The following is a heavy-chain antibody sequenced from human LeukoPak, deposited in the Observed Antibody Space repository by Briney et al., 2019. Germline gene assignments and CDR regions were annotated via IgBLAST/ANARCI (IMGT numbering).Heavy chain of an antibody. D-gene: IGHD3-10*01. CDR3: ARGLFGSSGTYRMDV. V-gene: IGHV4-39*07. CDR1: GGSISSSSYY. CDR2: IYYSGST. J-gene: IGHJ6*03. Sequence: PSETLSLTCTVSGGSISSSSYYWVWIRQPPGKGLEWIGSIYYSGSTYYNPSLKSRVTISVDTSKNQFSLKLSSVTAADTAVYYCARGLFGSSGTYRMDVWGKGTTVTISS.